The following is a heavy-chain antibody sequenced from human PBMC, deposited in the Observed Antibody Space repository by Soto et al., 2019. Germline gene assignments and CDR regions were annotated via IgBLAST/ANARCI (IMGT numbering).Heavy chain of an antibody. V-gene: IGHV4-59*01. D-gene: IGHD6-19*01. CDR2: IYYSGST. J-gene: IGHJ4*02. CDR1: GGSISRYY. Sequence: SETLSLTCPVSGGSISRYYWIWIRQPPGKGLEWIGYIYYSGSTNYNPSLKSRVTISVDTSKNQFSLKLSSVAAADTAVYYCGRMRDSSGWYSFDHWGQGTLVTVS. CDR3: GRMRDSSGWYSFDH.